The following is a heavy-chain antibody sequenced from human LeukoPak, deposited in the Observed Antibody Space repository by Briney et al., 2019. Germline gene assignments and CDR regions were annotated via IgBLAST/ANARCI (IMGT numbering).Heavy chain of an antibody. CDR3: ARWLDDYYGSGSYYNVGNWFDP. CDR1: GFTFSSYE. V-gene: IGHV3-48*03. D-gene: IGHD3-10*01. CDR2: ISSSGSTI. Sequence: GGSLRLSCAASGFTFSSYEMNWVRRAPGKGREWVSYISSSGSTIYYADSVKGRFTISRDNAKNSLYLQMNSLRAEDTAVYYGARWLDDYYGSGSYYNVGNWFDPWGQGTLVTVSS. J-gene: IGHJ5*02.